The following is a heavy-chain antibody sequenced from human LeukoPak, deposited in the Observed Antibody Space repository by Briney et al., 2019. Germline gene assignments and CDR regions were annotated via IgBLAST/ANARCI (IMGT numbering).Heavy chain of an antibody. CDR1: GGSISSGGYY. CDR2: IYYSGST. V-gene: IGHV4-31*03. Sequence: SETLSLTCTVSGGSISSGGYYWSWIRQHPGKGLEWIGYIYYSGSTYYNPSLKSRVTISVDTSKNQFSLKLSSVTAADTAVYHCARAVPGSSWYFDYWGQGTLVTVSS. J-gene: IGHJ4*02. CDR3: ARAVPGSSWYFDY. D-gene: IGHD6-13*01.